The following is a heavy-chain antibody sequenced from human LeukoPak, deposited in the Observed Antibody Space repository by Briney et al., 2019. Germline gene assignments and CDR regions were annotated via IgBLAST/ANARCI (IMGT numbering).Heavy chain of an antibody. CDR1: GFTFSSYG. CDR2: ISGSGGST. V-gene: IGHV3-23*01. D-gene: IGHD5-18*01. J-gene: IGHJ4*02. CDR3: AKEGARIQLWRDFDY. Sequence: AGGSLRLSCAASGFTFSSYGMSWVRQAPGKGLEWVSAISGSGGSTYYADSVKGRFTISRDNSKNTLYLQMNSLRAEDTAVYYCAKEGARIQLWRDFDYWGQGTLVTVSS.